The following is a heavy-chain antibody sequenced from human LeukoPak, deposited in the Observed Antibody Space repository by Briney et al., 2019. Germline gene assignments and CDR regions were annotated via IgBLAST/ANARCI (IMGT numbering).Heavy chain of an antibody. CDR3: ARDGRGWLSPESGNWFDP. J-gene: IGHJ5*02. D-gene: IGHD3-22*01. CDR2: INTNTGNP. V-gene: IGHV7-4-1*02. CDR1: GYTFTSYA. Sequence: ASVKVSCKASGYTFTSYAMNWVRQAPGQGLEWMGWINTNTGNPTYAQGFTGRFVFSLDTSVSTAYLQISSLKAEDTAVYYCARDGRGWLSPESGNWFDPWGQGTLVTVSS.